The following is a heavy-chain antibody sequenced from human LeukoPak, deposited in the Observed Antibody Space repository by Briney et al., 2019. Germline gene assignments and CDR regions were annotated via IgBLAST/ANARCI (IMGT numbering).Heavy chain of an antibody. CDR3: ARDDSSVQGNWFDP. D-gene: IGHD3-10*01. CDR1: GFTFSSYS. CDR2: IWYDGSNK. J-gene: IGHJ5*02. Sequence: PGGSLRLSCAASGFTFSSYSMNWVRQAPGKGLEWVAMIWYDGSNKHYADSVKGRFTITRDNSKKTLYLQMNSLRAEDTAVYYCARDDSSVQGNWFDPWGQGTLVTVSS. V-gene: IGHV3-33*08.